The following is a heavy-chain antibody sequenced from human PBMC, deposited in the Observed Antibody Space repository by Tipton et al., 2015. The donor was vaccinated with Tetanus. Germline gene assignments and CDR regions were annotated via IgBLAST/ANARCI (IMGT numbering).Heavy chain of an antibody. Sequence: SLRLSCAASGFTVSSNYMSWVRQAPGKGLEWVSVIYSGGSTYYADSVKGRFTISRDNSKNTLYLQMNSLRAEDTAVYYCATRATRYYDSSGYYSDYWGQGTLVTVSS. V-gene: IGHV3-53*01. CDR2: IYSGGST. CDR1: GFTVSSNY. J-gene: IGHJ4*02. D-gene: IGHD3-22*01. CDR3: ATRATRYYDSSGYYSDY.